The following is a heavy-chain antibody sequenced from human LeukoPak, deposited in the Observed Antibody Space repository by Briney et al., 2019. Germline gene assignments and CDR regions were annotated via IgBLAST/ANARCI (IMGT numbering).Heavy chain of an antibody. D-gene: IGHD1-26*01. J-gene: IGHJ3*02. CDR3: ARVVGGSPDAFDI. V-gene: IGHV1-3*01. CDR2: INAGNGNT. CDR1: GYTFTGYY. Sequence: ASVKVSCKASGYTFTGYYMHWVRQAPGQGLEWMGWINAGNGNTKYSQKFQGRVTITRDTSASTAYMELSSLRSEDTAVYYCARVVGGSPDAFDIWGQGTMVTVSS.